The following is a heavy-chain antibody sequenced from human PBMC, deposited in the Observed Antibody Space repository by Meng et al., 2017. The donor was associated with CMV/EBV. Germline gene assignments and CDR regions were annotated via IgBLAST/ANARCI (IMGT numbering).Heavy chain of an antibody. Sequence: QGQLVQSGGEVKKPGASVKVSCKASGYTFTSYYMHWVRQAPGQGLEWMGIINPSGGSTSYAQKFQGRVTMTRDTSTSTVYMELSSLRSEDTAVYYCAREGGIAARSDWFDPWGQGTLVTVSS. J-gene: IGHJ5*02. D-gene: IGHD6-6*01. V-gene: IGHV1-46*01. CDR2: INPSGGST. CDR3: AREGGIAARSDWFDP. CDR1: GYTFTSYY.